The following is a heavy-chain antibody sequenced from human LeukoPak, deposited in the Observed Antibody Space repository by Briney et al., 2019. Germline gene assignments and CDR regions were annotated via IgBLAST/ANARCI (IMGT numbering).Heavy chain of an antibody. J-gene: IGHJ4*02. CDR2: IKQDGSEK. V-gene: IGHV3-7*03. CDR1: GFTFSSYW. Sequence: AGGSLRLSCAASGFTFSSYWMSWVRQAPGKGLEWVANIKQDGSEKYYVDSVKGRFTISRDNAKNSLYLQMNGLRAEDTAVYYCARDGPGIAAAAPRYWGQGTLVTVSS. D-gene: IGHD6-13*01. CDR3: ARDGPGIAAAAPRY.